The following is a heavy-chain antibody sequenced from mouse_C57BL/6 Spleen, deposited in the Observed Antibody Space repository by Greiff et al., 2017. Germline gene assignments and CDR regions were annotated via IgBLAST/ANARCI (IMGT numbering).Heavy chain of an antibody. Sequence: EVQRVESGGGLVQPKGSLKLSCAASGFSFNTYAMNWVRQAPGTGLEWVARIRSKSTNYATYSADSVKDRFTISRDDSESMLYLQKNNVKTEDTAMYYCVRHVRMDYWGQGTSVTVAS. V-gene: IGHV10-1*01. CDR3: VRHVRMDY. CDR2: IRSKSTNYAT. CDR1: GFSFNTYA. J-gene: IGHJ4*01.